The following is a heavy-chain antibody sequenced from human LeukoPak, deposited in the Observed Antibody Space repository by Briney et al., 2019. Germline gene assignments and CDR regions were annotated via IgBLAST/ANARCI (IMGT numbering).Heavy chain of an antibody. D-gene: IGHD5-18*01. CDR1: GFSFSNYG. V-gene: IGHV3-30*02. CDR3: ANLNLLGDSYGLLVDY. Sequence: GGSLRLSCAASGFSFSNYGMHWVRQAPGKGLEWVAFLRFDGTNHYYADSVKGRFTISRDNSKNTLYLQMNSLRAEDTAVYYCANLNLLGDSYGLLVDYWGQGTLVTVSS. J-gene: IGHJ4*02. CDR2: LRFDGTNH.